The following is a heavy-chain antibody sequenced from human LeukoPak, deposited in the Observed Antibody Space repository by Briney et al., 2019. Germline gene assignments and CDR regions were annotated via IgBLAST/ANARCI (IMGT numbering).Heavy chain of an antibody. CDR2: INHSGRT. J-gene: IGHJ5*02. V-gene: IGHV4-34*01. D-gene: IGHD2-15*01. CDR1: GDSFIGYF. CDR3: ARVEVDATAYNWFDP. Sequence: PAETLSLTCAASGDSFIGYFWTWIRQAPGKGLEWIGDINHSGRTNYNPSLKSRVSISLDTSKNQFSLNLNSVTAADTAVYYCARVEVDATAYNWFDPWGQGTLVTVSS.